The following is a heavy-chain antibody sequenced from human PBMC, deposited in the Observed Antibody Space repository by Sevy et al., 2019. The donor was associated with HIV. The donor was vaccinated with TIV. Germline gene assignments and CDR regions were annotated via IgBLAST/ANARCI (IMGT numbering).Heavy chain of an antibody. Sequence: GGCLRLSCAASGFTFSSYAMSWVRQAPGKGLEWVSAISGSGGSTYYADSVKGRFTISRDNSKNTLYLQMNSLRAEDTAVYYCAKDGQWLEDYFDYWGQGTLVTVSS. CDR2: ISGSGGST. CDR3: AKDGQWLEDYFDY. V-gene: IGHV3-23*01. CDR1: GFTFSSYA. D-gene: IGHD6-19*01. J-gene: IGHJ4*02.